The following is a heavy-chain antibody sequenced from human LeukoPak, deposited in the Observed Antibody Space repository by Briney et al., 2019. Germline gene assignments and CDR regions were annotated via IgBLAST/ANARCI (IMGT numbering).Heavy chain of an antibody. CDR2: INHSGGT. V-gene: IGHV4-34*01. CDR1: GGSFSGYY. J-gene: IGHJ5*02. D-gene: IGHD3-22*01. Sequence: SETLSLTCAVYGGSFSGYYWSWIRQPPGKGLEWIGEINHSGGTNYNPSLKSRVTISVDTSKNQFSLKLSSVIAADTAVYYCARGGYYYDSSGYYYWFDPWGQGALVTVSS. CDR3: ARGGYYYDSSGYYYWFDP.